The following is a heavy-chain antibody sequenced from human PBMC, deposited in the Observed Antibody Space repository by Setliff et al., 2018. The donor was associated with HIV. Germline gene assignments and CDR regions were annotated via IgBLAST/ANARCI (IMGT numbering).Heavy chain of an antibody. V-gene: IGHV1-8*01. CDR1: GYTSTSYD. CDR3: ARTRSGGSSVYYYYYMDV. J-gene: IGHJ6*03. Sequence: ASVKVSCKASGYTSTSYDINWVRQATGQGLERMGWMNPDSGNTGSAQNFQGRLTITWNTSISTAYMELGSLGFDDTAVYFCARTRSGGSSVYYYYYMDVWGQGTAVTVS. CDR2: MNPDSGNT. D-gene: IGHD2-15*01.